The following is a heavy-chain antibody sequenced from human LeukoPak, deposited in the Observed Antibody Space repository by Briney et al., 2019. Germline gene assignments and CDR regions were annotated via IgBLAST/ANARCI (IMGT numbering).Heavy chain of an antibody. J-gene: IGHJ4*02. Sequence: SETLSLTCTVSDGSISSYYWSWIRQPPGKGLEWIGYIYYSGSTNYNPSLKSRVTISVDTSKNQFSLKLSSVTAADTAVYYCARSYSSSWYGFGYWGQGTLVTVSS. D-gene: IGHD6-13*01. CDR3: ARSYSSSWYGFGY. CDR2: IYYSGST. V-gene: IGHV4-59*01. CDR1: DGSISSYY.